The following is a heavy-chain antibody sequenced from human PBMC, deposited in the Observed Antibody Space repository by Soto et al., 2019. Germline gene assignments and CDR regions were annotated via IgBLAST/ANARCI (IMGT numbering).Heavy chain of an antibody. CDR3: ARWAVTTSGLSYYYYYGMDV. Sequence: SETLSLTCTVSGGSTSSGGYYWSWIRQYPGKGLEMIGYIYYSGSTYYNPSLKSRVTISVDTSKNQFFLKLSSVTAADTAVYYFARWAVTTSGLSYYYYYGMDVWGQGTTVTVSS. CDR1: GGSTSSGGYY. V-gene: IGHV4-31*03. J-gene: IGHJ6*02. D-gene: IGHD4-17*01. CDR2: IYYSGST.